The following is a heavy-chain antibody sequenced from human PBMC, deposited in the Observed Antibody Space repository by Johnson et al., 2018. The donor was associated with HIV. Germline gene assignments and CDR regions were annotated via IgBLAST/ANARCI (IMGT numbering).Heavy chain of an antibody. J-gene: IGHJ3*02. CDR3: ARDHLRCAFDI. CDR2: IYSGGST. V-gene: IGHV3-66*02. CDR1: GFTVSSNY. D-gene: IGHD4-17*01. Sequence: VQLVESGGDLVQPGGSLRLSCAASGFTVSSNYMSWVRQAPGKGLEWVSVIYSGGSTYYADSVKGRFTISRDNSKNTLYLQMNSLRAEDTAVYYCARDHLRCAFDIWGQGTMVTVSS.